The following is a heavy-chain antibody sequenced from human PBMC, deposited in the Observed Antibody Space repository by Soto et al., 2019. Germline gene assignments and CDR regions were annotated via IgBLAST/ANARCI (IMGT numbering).Heavy chain of an antibody. V-gene: IGHV3-30*18. Sequence: GGSLRLCCAASGFTFSSYGMHWVRQAPGKGLEWVAVISYDGSNKYYADSVKGRFTISRDNSKNTLYLQMNSLRAEDSAVYYCAKDHYDMDNWFDPWGQGTLVTVSS. CDR3: AKDHYDMDNWFDP. CDR1: GFTFSSYG. J-gene: IGHJ5*02. CDR2: ISYDGSNK. D-gene: IGHD3-22*01.